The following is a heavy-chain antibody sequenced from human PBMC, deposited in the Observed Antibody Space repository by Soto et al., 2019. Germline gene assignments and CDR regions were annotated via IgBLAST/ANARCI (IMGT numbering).Heavy chain of an antibody. CDR3: AKSEGYSFDI. CDR2: IRQDGREE. D-gene: IGHD1-1*01. J-gene: IGHJ3*02. V-gene: IGHV3-7*01. CDR1: GFTFSSHW. Sequence: QLVESGGGLVQPGGSLRLSCAASGFTFSSHWMTWVRQAPGKGLEWVANIRQDGREEHYLDSVKGRFTLSRDNAQNSLYLQMNVLRVEDTAVYYCAKSEGYSFDIRGQGTLVTVSS.